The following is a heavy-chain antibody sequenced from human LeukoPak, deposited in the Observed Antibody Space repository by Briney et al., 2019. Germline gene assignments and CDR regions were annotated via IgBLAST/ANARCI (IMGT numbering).Heavy chain of an antibody. D-gene: IGHD5-12*01. CDR3: ARTPSGGYYYYYMDV. Sequence: GGSLRLSCAASGFTFDDYGVSWVRQAPGKGLEWVSGINWNGGSTGYADSVKGRFSISRDNAKNSLYLQMNSLRAEDTALYYCARTPSGGYYYYYMDVWGKGTAVTVSS. J-gene: IGHJ6*03. CDR2: INWNGGST. V-gene: IGHV3-20*04. CDR1: GFTFDDYG.